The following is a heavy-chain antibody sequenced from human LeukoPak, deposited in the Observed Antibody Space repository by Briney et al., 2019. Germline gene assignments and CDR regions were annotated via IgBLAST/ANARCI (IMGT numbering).Heavy chain of an antibody. J-gene: IGHJ6*02. D-gene: IGHD6-19*01. CDR2: IYYSGST. Sequence: SETLSLTCTVSGGSISSHYWSWIRQPPGKGLEWIGYIYYSGSTNYNPSLKSRVTISVDTSKNQFSLELSSVTAADTAVYYCARSGIAVAGGMDVWGQGTTVTVSS. V-gene: IGHV4-59*08. CDR3: ARSGIAVAGGMDV. CDR1: GGSISSHY.